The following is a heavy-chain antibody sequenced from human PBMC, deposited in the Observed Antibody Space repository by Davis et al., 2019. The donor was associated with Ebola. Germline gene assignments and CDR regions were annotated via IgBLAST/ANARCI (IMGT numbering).Heavy chain of an antibody. D-gene: IGHD6-13*01. Sequence: GESLKISCAASGFRLISYGMHWVRQAPGKGLEWVAVLWHDGINEYYGESVKGRFTVSRDTSKNSLYLQMNSLRAEDTALYYCAKSVSRMQQLVPFDYWGQGTLVTVSS. V-gene: IGHV3-30*02. CDR3: AKSVSRMQQLVPFDY. J-gene: IGHJ4*02. CDR1: GFRLISYG. CDR2: LWHDGINE.